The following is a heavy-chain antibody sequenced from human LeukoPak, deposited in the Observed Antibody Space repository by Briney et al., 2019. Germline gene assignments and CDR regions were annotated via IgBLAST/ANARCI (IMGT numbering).Heavy chain of an antibody. CDR1: GVSPTVYT. CDR3: AKDQEFLWFGELFYPGFFDP. V-gene: IGHV3-21*04. CDR2: ISSSSAYI. Sequence: GGTLRLSCAPSGVSPTVYTIHWVRQAPGKGLERVSAISSSSAYIHYADSVKGRFNLSRDNYKNTLYLEMNSMRAEATAVNYCAKDQEFLWFGELFYPGFFDPWGQGNVVTVSS. J-gene: IGHJ5*02. D-gene: IGHD3-10*01.